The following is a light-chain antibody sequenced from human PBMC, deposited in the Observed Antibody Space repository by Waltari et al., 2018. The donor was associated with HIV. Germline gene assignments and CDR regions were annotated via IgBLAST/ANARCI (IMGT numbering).Light chain of an antibody. J-gene: IGLJ3*02. CDR3: SSYTTSSTWV. CDR1: SSALGDYIR. V-gene: IGLV2-18*02. Sequence: SVLTHPPSVSGSLGQSVTISCTGTSSALGDYIRVSRYQQSPGTAPKLRIYEVTPRPSGVPVRFSGSKSGNTASLTISGLQADDEADYYCSSYTTSSTWVFGVGTKLTVL. CDR2: EVT.